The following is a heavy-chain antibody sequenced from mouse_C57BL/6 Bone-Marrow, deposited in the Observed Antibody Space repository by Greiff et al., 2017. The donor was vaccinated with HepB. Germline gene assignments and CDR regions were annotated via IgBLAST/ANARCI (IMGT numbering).Heavy chain of an antibody. J-gene: IGHJ1*03. Sequence: QVQLQQSGPGLVQPSQSLSITCTVSGFSLTSYGVHWVRQSPGKGLEWLGVIWSGGSTDYNAAFISRLSISKDNSKSQVFFKMNSLQADDTAIYYCARALYYGSQGDWYFDVWGTGTTVTVSS. CDR1: GFSLTSYG. V-gene: IGHV2-2*01. CDR2: IWSGGST. CDR3: ARALYYGSQGDWYFDV. D-gene: IGHD1-1*01.